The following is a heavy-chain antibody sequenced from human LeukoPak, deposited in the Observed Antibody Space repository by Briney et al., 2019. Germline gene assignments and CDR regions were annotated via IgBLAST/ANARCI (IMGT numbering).Heavy chain of an antibody. Sequence: PGGTLRLSCAASGFTFSSYWMSWVRQAPGKGLEWVANIKQDGSEKYYVDSVKGRFTISKDNAKNSLYLQRNSLRAEDTAVHYCARSLTAAAGNLDYWGQGTLITVSS. CDR3: ARSLTAAAGNLDY. CDR1: GFTFSSYW. CDR2: IKQDGSEK. J-gene: IGHJ4*02. V-gene: IGHV3-7*01. D-gene: IGHD6-13*01.